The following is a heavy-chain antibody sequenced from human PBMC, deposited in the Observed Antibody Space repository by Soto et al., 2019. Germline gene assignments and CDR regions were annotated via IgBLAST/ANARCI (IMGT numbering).Heavy chain of an antibody. D-gene: IGHD3-10*01. CDR3: TVWGSGNDFGAA. J-gene: IGHJ4*02. V-gene: IGHV3-72*01. CDR2: SKNKADSYTT. CDR1: GFTFSDHY. Sequence: EVQLVESGGGLVQPGGSLRLSCAASGFTFSDHYMDWVRQAPGKGLEWVGRSKNKADSYTTEYAASEKGRFTISRDGSKNSLFLQMNSLKPEDTAVYYCTVWGSGNDFGAAWGQGILVTVSS.